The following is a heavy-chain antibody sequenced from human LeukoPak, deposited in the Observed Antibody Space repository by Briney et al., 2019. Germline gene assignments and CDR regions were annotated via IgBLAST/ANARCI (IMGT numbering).Heavy chain of an antibody. CDR1: GYTFTGYY. V-gene: IGHV1-2*02. Sequence: ASVKVSCKASGYTFTGYYMHWVRQAPGQGLEWMGWINPNSGGTNYAQKFQGRVTMTRDTSISTAYMELSRLRSDDTAVYYCARDPGGPAAMEDAFDIWGQGTMVTVSS. J-gene: IGHJ3*02. CDR2: INPNSGGT. D-gene: IGHD2-2*01. CDR3: ARDPGGPAAMEDAFDI.